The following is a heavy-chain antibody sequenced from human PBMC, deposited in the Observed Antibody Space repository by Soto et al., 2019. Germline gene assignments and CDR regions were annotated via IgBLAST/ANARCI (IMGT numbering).Heavy chain of an antibody. CDR3: ARHLSSRCLQFHHYYYGMDV. CDR1: GYSFTSYW. V-gene: IGHV5-10-1*01. D-gene: IGHD1-1*01. Sequence: GESLKISCKGSGYSFTSYWISWVRQMPGKGLEWMGRIDPSDSYTNYSPSLQGHVTISADKSISTAYLQWSSLKASDTAMYYCARHLSSRCLQFHHYYYGMDVWGQGTTVTVS. J-gene: IGHJ6*02. CDR2: IDPSDSYT.